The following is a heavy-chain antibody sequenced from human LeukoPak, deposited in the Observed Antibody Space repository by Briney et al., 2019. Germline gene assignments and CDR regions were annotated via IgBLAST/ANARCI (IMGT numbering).Heavy chain of an antibody. D-gene: IGHD2-15*01. CDR1: GYTFTGYY. Sequence: ASVKVSCKASGYTFTGYYMHWVRQAPGQGLEWMGWINPKSGGTNNAQNSQGRVTMTWDTSISTAYMELSRLRSEDTAVYYCARDLRRGYCSGGSCFSPPAYYFDYWGQGTLVTVSS. CDR2: INPKSGGT. J-gene: IGHJ4*02. V-gene: IGHV1-2*02. CDR3: ARDLRRGYCSGGSCFSPPAYYFDY.